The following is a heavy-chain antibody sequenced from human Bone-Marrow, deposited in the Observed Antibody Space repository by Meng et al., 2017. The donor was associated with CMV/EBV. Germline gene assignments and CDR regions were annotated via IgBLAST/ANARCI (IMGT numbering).Heavy chain of an antibody. V-gene: IGHV3-15*01. CDR3: ATSMGAPGAFNI. Sequence: GESLKISCSGSGFTFSNSWMIWVRQAPGKGLGWVARIKSKAAGGTIDYAAPVKGRFTISRDDSKSTVFLEMSSLKTEDTAVYYYATSMGAPGAFNIWGQGTMVTVSS. D-gene: IGHD1-26*01. CDR2: IKSKAAGGTI. CDR1: GFTFSNSW. J-gene: IGHJ3*02.